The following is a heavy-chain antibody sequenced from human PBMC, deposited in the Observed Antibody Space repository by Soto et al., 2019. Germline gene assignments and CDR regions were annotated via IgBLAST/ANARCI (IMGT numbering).Heavy chain of an antibody. J-gene: IGHJ5*02. CDR3: ARVYYYDRSALFDP. D-gene: IGHD3-22*01. Sequence: WWSLRLSCAASVFTCSYYSMTWFRQAPGKGLEWISYITTSGSSIYYADSVEGRFTISRDNAEKPLFLQMNSLREEDTAVYYCARVYYYDRSALFDPWGQGTLVTVSS. CDR1: VFTCSYYS. V-gene: IGHV3-48*02. CDR2: ITTSGSSI.